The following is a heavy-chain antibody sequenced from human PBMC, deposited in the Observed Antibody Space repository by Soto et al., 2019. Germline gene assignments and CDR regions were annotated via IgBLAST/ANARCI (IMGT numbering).Heavy chain of an antibody. CDR1: GFTFSSYG. D-gene: IGHD3-10*01. J-gene: IGHJ4*02. CDR2: IWYDGSNK. V-gene: IGHV3-33*01. CDR3: ARDGRGRVGELFH. Sequence: QVQLVESGGGVVQPGRSLRLSCAASGFTFSSYGMHWVRQAPGKGLEWVAVIWYDGSNKYYADSVKGRFTISRDNSKNTLYLQMNSLRAEDTAVYYCARDGRGRVGELFHWGQGTLVTVSS.